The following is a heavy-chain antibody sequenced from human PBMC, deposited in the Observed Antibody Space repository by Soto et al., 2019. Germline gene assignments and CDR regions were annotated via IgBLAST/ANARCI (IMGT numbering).Heavy chain of an antibody. J-gene: IGHJ4*02. CDR3: AKEFHTWNYFDY. Sequence: GGSLRLSCAASGFTFSNSGMHWVRQAPGKGLEWVAVISYDGSNKYYADSVKGRFTISRDNSKNTLYLQMNSLRAEDTGLYYCAKEFHTWNYFDYWGQGTLVTVSS. CDR1: GFTFSNSG. V-gene: IGHV3-30*18. CDR2: ISYDGSNK. D-gene: IGHD1-20*01.